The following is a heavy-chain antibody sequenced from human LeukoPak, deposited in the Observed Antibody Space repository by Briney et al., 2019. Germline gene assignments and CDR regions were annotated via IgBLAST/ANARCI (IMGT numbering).Heavy chain of an antibody. CDR2: INHSGSA. CDR3: ARGAAADY. J-gene: IGHJ4*02. V-gene: IGHV4-34*01. CDR1: GGSFSGYY. Sequence: SEILSLTCAVYGGSFSGYYWSWIRQPPGKGLEWIGEINHSGSANYNPTLKSRVTISVDTSKNQFSLKLSSVTAADTAVYYCARGAAADYWGKGTLVTVSS. D-gene: IGHD6-13*01.